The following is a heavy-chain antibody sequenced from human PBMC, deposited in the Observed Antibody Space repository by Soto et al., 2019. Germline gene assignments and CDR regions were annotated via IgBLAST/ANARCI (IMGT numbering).Heavy chain of an antibody. J-gene: IGHJ5*02. CDR2: IIPIFGTA. V-gene: IGHV1-69*01. CDR1: GGTFSSYA. CDR3: ARVGVRGGSYSYNWFDP. Sequence: QVQLVQSGAEVKKPGSSVKVSCKASGGTFSSYAISWVRQAPGQGLEWMGGIIPIFGTANYAQKFQGRVTITADESTSTAYMELSSLRSEDTAVYYCARVGVRGGSYSYNWFDPWGQGTLFTVSS. D-gene: IGHD1-26*01.